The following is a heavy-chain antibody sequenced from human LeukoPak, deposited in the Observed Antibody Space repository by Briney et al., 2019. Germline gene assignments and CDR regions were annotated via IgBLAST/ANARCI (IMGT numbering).Heavy chain of an antibody. CDR3: ARDLGDYYDSSVFFDF. D-gene: IGHD3-22*01. J-gene: IGHJ4*02. CDR1: GYTFSNYG. V-gene: IGHV1-18*01. Sequence: VASVKVSCKASGYTFSNYGISWVRQAPGQGLEWMGWISAYNGDTDYAQKLQGRVTMTTDTSTNTAYVELRSLRSDDTAVYFCARDLGDYYDSSVFFDFWGQGTLVIVSP. CDR2: ISAYNGDT.